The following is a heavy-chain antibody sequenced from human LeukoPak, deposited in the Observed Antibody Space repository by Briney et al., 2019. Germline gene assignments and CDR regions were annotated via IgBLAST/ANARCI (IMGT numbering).Heavy chain of an antibody. J-gene: IGHJ4*02. V-gene: IGHV3-53*01. Sequence: GGSLRLSCAASGFTVSSNYMSWVRQAPGKGLEWVSVIYSGGSTYYADSVRGRFTISRDNSKNTLYLQMNSLGAEDTAVYYCARLSYYDSSGYYFLSYVDYWGQGTLVTVSS. D-gene: IGHD3-22*01. CDR3: ARLSYYDSSGYYFLSYVDY. CDR2: IYSGGST. CDR1: GFTVSSNY.